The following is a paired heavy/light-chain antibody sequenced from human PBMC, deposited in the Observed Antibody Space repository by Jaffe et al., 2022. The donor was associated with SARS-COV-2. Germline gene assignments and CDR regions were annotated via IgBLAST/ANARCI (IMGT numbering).Light chain of an antibody. CDR2: LGS. CDR3: MQALHLQSPRT. J-gene: IGKJ1*01. Sequence: DIVLTQSPLSLPVSPGEPASISCRSSQSLLHSNGYTYLDWYLQKPGQSPQLLIYLGSNRASGVPDRFSGSGSGTDFTLKISRVEAEDVGVYYCMQALHLQSPRTFGQGTKVEIK. CDR1: QSLLHSNGYTY. V-gene: IGKV2-28*01.
Heavy chain of an antibody. V-gene: IGHV1-18*01. CDR1: GYIFSTYG. CDR3: ARGIASPLDP. Sequence: QVQMVQSGPEVKKPGTSVKVSCKASGYIFSTYGVSWVRQAPGQGLEWMGWISTSNGNTNYAQNFQGRITMTTDTFTNTIYMELRSLRSDDTAVYYCARGIASPLDPWGQGTLVTVSS. J-gene: IGHJ5*02. CDR2: ISTSNGNT. D-gene: IGHD6-13*01.